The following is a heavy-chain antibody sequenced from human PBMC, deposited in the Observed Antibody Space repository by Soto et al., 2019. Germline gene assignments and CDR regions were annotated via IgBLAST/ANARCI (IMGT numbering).Heavy chain of an antibody. J-gene: IGHJ5*02. V-gene: IGHV4-38-2*01. CDR2: MFHSGKT. D-gene: IGHD2-2*01. Sequence: PSETLSLTCAVSGYSISSGYYWGWVRQPPGKGLEWLGSMFHSGKTYYNPSLKSRLTISVDTSKNQFSLKLNSVTAADTAVYYCASGHIVVVPTVGWFDPWGQGTLVTVSS. CDR3: ASGHIVVVPTVGWFDP. CDR1: GYSISSGYY.